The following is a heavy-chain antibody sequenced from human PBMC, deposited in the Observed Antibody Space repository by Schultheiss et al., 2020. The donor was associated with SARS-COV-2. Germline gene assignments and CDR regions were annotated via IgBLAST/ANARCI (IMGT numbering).Heavy chain of an antibody. D-gene: IGHD3-22*01. J-gene: IGHJ4*02. V-gene: IGHV4-34*01. Sequence: SQTLSLTCAVYGGSFSGYYWSWIRQPPGKGLEWIGEINHSGSTNYNPSLKSRVTISVDTSKNQFSLKLSSVTAADTAVYYCARAPHYYYDSSGTGIDYWGQGTLVTVSS. CDR1: GGSFSGYY. CDR2: INHSGST. CDR3: ARAPHYYYDSSGTGIDY.